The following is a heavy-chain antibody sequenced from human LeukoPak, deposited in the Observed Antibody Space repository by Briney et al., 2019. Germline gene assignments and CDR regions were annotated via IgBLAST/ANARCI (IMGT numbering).Heavy chain of an antibody. J-gene: IGHJ4*02. CDR3: ARVAPYYDFWSGYYTVPYWSFDY. CDR2: ISAYNGNT. D-gene: IGHD3-3*01. Sequence: ASVKVSCKASGYTFTSYGISWVRQAPGQGLEWMGWISAYNGNTNYAQKLQGRVTMTTDTSTSTAYMELRSLRSDDTAVYYCARVAPYYDFWSGYYTVPYWSFDYGGQGTLVTVSS. CDR1: GYTFTSYG. V-gene: IGHV1-18*01.